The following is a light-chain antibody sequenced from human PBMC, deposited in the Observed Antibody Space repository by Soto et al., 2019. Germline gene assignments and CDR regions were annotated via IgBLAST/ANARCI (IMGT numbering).Light chain of an antibody. V-gene: IGKV3-15*01. Sequence: EIVLTQSPATLSASPGERATLSCRVSQSVSSNLAWFQQKPGQPPRLLIFRASTRATGVPVRFSGSGSGTEFTLTITSLQSDDFAVYYCQQYNNWPPEFTFGPGTKVDIK. CDR3: QQYNNWPPEFT. J-gene: IGKJ3*01. CDR2: RAS. CDR1: QSVSSN.